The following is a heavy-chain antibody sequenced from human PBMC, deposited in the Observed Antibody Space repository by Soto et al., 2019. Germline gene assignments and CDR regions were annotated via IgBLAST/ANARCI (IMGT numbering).Heavy chain of an antibody. V-gene: IGHV1-69*13. J-gene: IGHJ6*02. Sequence: GASVKVSCKASGGTFSSYAISWVRQAPGQGLEWMGGIIPIFGTANYAQKFQGRVTITADESTSTAYMELSSLRSEDTAVYYCARDSRPQKPYYYYYGMHVWGQGTTVTVSS. CDR1: GGTFSSYA. CDR2: IIPIFGTA. CDR3: ARDSRPQKPYYYYYGMHV.